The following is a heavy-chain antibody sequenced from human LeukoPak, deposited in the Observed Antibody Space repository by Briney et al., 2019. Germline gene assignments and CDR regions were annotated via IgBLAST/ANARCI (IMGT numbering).Heavy chain of an antibody. D-gene: IGHD1-14*01. V-gene: IGHV3-74*01. CDR2: INSDGSST. Sequence: GGSLRLSCEASGFTFSSYWMHWVRQVPGKGLVWVSRINSDGSSTSYADSVKGRFTISRDNGKNTLYLQMNSLRAEDTAVYYCATGQGHGMDVWGQGTTATVSS. J-gene: IGHJ6*02. CDR1: GFTFSSYW. CDR3: ATGQGHGMDV.